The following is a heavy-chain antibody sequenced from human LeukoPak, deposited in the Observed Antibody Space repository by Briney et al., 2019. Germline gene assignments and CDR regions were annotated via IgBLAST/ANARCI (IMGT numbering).Heavy chain of an antibody. CDR3: ARVMGFGELHYYYGMDV. V-gene: IGHV4-59*01. D-gene: IGHD3-10*01. CDR2: IYYSGST. Sequence: SETLSLTCTVSGGSISSYYWSWIRQPPGKGLEWIGYIYYSGSTNYNPSLKSRVTISVDTSKNQFSLKLSSVTAADTAVYYCARVMGFGELHYYYGMDVWGQGTTVTVSS. J-gene: IGHJ6*02. CDR1: GGSISSYY.